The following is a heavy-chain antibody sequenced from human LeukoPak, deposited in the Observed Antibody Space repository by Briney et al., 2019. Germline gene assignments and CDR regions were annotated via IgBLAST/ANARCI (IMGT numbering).Heavy chain of an antibody. CDR3: VSVHYGTFDY. CDR1: GFTASSSS. CDR2: IHSGGST. D-gene: IGHD3-10*01. Sequence: PGGSLRLSCAASGFTASSSSMSWVRQAPGRGLQWVSVIHSGGSTFYADSVKGRFTISRDSSKNTLYLQMNSLRGEDTAVYYCVSVHYGTFDYWGQGSLVTVSS. V-gene: IGHV3-53*01. J-gene: IGHJ4*02.